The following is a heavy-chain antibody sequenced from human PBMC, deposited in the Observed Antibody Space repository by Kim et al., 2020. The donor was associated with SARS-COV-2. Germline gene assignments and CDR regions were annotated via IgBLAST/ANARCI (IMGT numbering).Heavy chain of an antibody. CDR3: AKNGIPARGQWYFDL. D-gene: IGHD6-13*01. CDR1: GFTFSSFA. Sequence: GGSLRLSCAASGFTFSSFAMTWVRQAPGKGLEWVSILSDSGGDTFYADSVKGRFTISRDNPKNTLYLQMNSLRAEDTAVYYCAKNGIPARGQWYFDLWGRGTLVTVSS. V-gene: IGHV3-23*01. J-gene: IGHJ2*01. CDR2: LSDSGGDT.